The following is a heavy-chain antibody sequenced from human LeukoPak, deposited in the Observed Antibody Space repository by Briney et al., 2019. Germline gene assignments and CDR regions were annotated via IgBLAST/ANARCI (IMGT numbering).Heavy chain of an antibody. Sequence: ASVKVSCTASGYTFTSNYIHWVRQAPGQGLEWMGMIYPRDGSTSYAQKFQGRVTMTRDTSTSTVYMELSSLRSEDTAVYYCARVGYSSGWRVGDYWGQGTLVTVSS. D-gene: IGHD6-19*01. CDR3: ARVGYSSGWRVGDY. V-gene: IGHV1-46*01. CDR2: IYPRDGST. CDR1: GYTFTSNY. J-gene: IGHJ4*02.